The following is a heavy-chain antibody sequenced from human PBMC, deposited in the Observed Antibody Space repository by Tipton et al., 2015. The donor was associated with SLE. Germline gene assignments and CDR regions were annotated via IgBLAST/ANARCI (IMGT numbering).Heavy chain of an antibody. CDR2: IYYSGST. J-gene: IGHJ5*02. Sequence: TLSLTCTVSGGSISSSSYYWSWIRQPPGKGLEWIGYIYYSGSTNYNPSLKSRVTISVDTSKNQFSLKLSSVTAADTAVYYCTRDLGYCTNGVCPNWFDPWGQGTLVTVSS. CDR1: GGSISSSSYY. V-gene: IGHV4-61*01. CDR3: TRDLGYCTNGVCPNWFDP. D-gene: IGHD2-8*01.